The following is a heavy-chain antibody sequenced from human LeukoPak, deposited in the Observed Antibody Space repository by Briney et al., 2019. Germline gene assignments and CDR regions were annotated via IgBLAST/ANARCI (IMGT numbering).Heavy chain of an antibody. D-gene: IGHD2-2*01. Sequence: GESLKISCKGSRYSFTSYWIAWVRQMPGKGLEWMGIIYPDDSDTKYSPSFQGQVTISADKSSNTAYLQWSSLKASDTAMYYCARERGYCSSTSCQNWFDPWGQGTLVTVSS. CDR1: RYSFTSYW. V-gene: IGHV5-51*01. CDR3: ARERGYCSSTSCQNWFDP. CDR2: IYPDDSDT. J-gene: IGHJ5*02.